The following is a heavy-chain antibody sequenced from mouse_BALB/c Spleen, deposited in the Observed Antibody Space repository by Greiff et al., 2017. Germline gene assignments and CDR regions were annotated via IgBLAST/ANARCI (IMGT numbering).Heavy chain of an antibody. D-gene: IGHD2-4*01. CDR3: ARKITTGSDYAMDY. V-gene: IGHV5-17*02. CDR2: ISSGSSTI. CDR1: GFTFSSFG. Sequence: DVMLVESGGGLVQSGGSRKLSCAASGFTFSSFGMHWVRQAPEKGLEWVAYISSGSSTIYYADTVKGRFTISRDNPKNTLFLQMTSLRSEDTAMYYCARKITTGSDYAMDYWGQGTSVTVSS. J-gene: IGHJ4*01.